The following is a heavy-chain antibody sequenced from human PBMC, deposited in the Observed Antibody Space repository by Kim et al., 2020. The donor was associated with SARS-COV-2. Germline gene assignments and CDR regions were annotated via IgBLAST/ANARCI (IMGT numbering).Heavy chain of an antibody. V-gene: IGHV3-7*01. Sequence: EIYHVDSVKGRFTISRDTAKKTLYRQMNSLRVEDTAVYYGAREDWNYDLDIWGQGTMVTVSS. CDR2: EI. J-gene: IGHJ3*02. CDR3: AREDWNYDLDI. D-gene: IGHD1-7*01.